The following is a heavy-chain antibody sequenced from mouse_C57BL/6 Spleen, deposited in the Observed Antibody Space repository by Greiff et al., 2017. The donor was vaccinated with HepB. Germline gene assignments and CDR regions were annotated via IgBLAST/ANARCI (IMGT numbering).Heavy chain of an antibody. CDR1: GFSFNTYA. CDR2: IRSKSNNYAT. D-gene: IGHD1-1*01. V-gene: IGHV10-1*01. Sequence: EVQLQESGGGLVQPKGSLKLSCAASGFSFNTYAMNWVRQAPGKGLEWVARIRSKSNNYATYYADSVKDRFTISRDDSESMLYLQMNNLKTEDTAMYYCVRQSYYGTFDYWGQGTTLTVSS. CDR3: VRQSYYGTFDY. J-gene: IGHJ2*01.